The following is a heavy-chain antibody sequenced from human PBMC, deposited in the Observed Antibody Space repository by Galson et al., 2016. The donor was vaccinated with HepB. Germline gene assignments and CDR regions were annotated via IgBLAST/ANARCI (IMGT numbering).Heavy chain of an antibody. D-gene: IGHD6-19*01. J-gene: IGHJ4*02. V-gene: IGHV3-48*02. CDR2: ISGGSTII. Sequence: WVRQAPGKGLEWISYISGGSTIIYYADSVKGRFTISRDNAKNSLYLQMNSLRDEDTAVYYCARDPRKQWLQLDYWGQGALVAVSS. CDR3: ARDPRKQWLQLDY.